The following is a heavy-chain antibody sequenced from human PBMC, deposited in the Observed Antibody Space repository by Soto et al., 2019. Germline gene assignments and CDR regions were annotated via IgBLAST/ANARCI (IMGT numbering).Heavy chain of an antibody. CDR3: AIARRDGYNSQAFDI. CDR2: IIPIFGTA. CDR1: GGTFSSYS. Sequence: ASVNVSCKPSGGTFSSYSMSWVRQAPGQGLECMGGIIPIFGTANYAQKFQGRVTINADESTRTAYMELSSLRSEDTAVYYCAIARRDGYNSQAFDIWGQGTMVTVSS. J-gene: IGHJ3*02. D-gene: IGHD5-12*01. V-gene: IGHV1-69*13.